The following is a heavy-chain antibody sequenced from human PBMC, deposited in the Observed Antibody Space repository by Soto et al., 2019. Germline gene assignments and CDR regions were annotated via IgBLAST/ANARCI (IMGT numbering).Heavy chain of an antibody. Sequence: EVQLVDSGGGLVQPGGSLRLSCAASGFTFSTYWMSWVRQAPGKGLEWVANIRQDGSQKYYVDSVKGRFTISRDNAKNSLYLQMNSLRADAAAVYYCARGGYCSSTSGSLFDYWGQGTLVTVCS. D-gene: IGHD2-2*03. CDR3: ARGGYCSSTSGSLFDY. J-gene: IGHJ4*02. V-gene: IGHV3-7*01. CDR1: GFTFSTYW. CDR2: IRQDGSQK.